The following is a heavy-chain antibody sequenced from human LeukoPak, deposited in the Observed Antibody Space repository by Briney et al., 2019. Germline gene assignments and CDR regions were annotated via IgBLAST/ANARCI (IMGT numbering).Heavy chain of an antibody. V-gene: IGHV1-2*06. CDR1: GYTFTGYY. J-gene: IGHJ6*02. Sequence: ASVKVSCKASGYTFTGYYMHWVRLAPGQGLEWMGRINPNSGGTNYAQKFQGRVTMTRDTSISTAYMELSRLRSDDTAVYYCARYCSSTSCPASYYYYGMDVWGQGTTVTVSS. CDR2: INPNSGGT. D-gene: IGHD2-2*01. CDR3: ARYCSSTSCPASYYYYGMDV.